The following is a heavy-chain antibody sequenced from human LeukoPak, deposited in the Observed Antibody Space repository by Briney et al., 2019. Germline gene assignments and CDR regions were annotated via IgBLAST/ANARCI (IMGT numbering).Heavy chain of an antibody. J-gene: IGHJ4*02. D-gene: IGHD6-6*01. CDR3: AREAGSSSPLFDY. Sequence: GGSLRLSCAASGFTVSSNYMSWVRQAPGKGLEWVSVIYSGGSTYYADSVKGRFTISRDNSKNTLYLQMNSLRAEDTAVYYCAREAGSSSPLFDYWGQGTLVTVSS. V-gene: IGHV3-66*01. CDR1: GFTVSSNY. CDR2: IYSGGST.